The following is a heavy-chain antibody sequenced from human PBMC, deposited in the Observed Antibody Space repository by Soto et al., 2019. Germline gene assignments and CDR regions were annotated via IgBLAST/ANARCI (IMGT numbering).Heavy chain of an antibody. D-gene: IGHD3-9*01. CDR2: IIPIFGTA. CDR3: AREGGLRYFDWLSPPPSYYYGMDV. CDR1: GGTFSSYA. Sequence: QVQLVQSGAEVKKPGSSVKVSCKASGGTFSSYAISWVRQAPGQGLEWVGGIIPIFGTANYAQKFQGRVTITADESTSTAYMELSSLRSEDTAVYYCAREGGLRYFDWLSPPPSYYYGMDVWGQGTTVTVSS. V-gene: IGHV1-69*01. J-gene: IGHJ6*02.